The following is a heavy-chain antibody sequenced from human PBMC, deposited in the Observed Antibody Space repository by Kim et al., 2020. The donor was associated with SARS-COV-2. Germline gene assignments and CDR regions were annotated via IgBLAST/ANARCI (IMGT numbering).Heavy chain of an antibody. CDR3: ARGVVFAFDI. Sequence: SETLSLTCDVSGGSITSGRYSWGWIRQPPGKGLEWIANTNLNGNTYYNPSLKSRVTISIDESKNQVSLKLSSVTAGDTAVYYCARGVVFAFDIWGQGTLV. D-gene: IGHD2-21*01. CDR2: TNLNGNT. J-gene: IGHJ3*02. CDR1: GGSITSGRYS. V-gene: IGHV4-30-2*01.